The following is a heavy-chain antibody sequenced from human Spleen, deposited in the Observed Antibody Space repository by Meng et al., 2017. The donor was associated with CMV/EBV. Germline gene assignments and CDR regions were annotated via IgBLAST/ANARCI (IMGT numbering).Heavy chain of an antibody. V-gene: IGHV4-39*07. J-gene: IGHJ2*01. CDR3: ARGRRAIFDL. Sequence: TCTVSGGSISRSSYYWGWIREPPGKGLGWIGSIYYSGSTYYNPSLKSRVTISVDTSKNQFSLKLSSVTAADTAVYYCARGRRAIFDLWGRGTLVTVSS. CDR1: GGSISRSSYY. CDR2: IYYSGST.